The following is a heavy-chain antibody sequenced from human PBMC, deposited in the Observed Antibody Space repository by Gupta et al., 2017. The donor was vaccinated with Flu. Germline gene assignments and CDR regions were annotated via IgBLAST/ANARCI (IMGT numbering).Heavy chain of an antibody. V-gene: IGHV4-34*02. CDR2: INHSGST. CDR1: IGSFSGYY. J-gene: IGHJ3*02. D-gene: IGHD3-22*01. CDR3: ARRNFDSSGYSGDDTFDI. Sequence: QVQLQQWGAGLLKPSETLSLTCAVYIGSFSGYYWSWIRQSPGKGLEWIGEINHSGSTNYNPSLKSRVTISVDTSKNQFSLKVRSVTAADTAVYYCARRNFDSSGYSGDDTFDIWGQGTMVTVSS.